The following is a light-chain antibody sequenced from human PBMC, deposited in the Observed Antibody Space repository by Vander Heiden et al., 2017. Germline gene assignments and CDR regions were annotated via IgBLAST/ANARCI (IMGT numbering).Light chain of an antibody. CDR3: QQYRSSPLYT. CDR2: GAS. V-gene: IGKV3-20*01. J-gene: IGKJ2*01. Sequence: EFVLTQSPGTLSLSPGESATLSCRASQTVDKNYLVWYQQKHGQAPRLLIYGASTRATGIPDRFSASGSGTDFTLTISRLEPEDFAVYYCQQYRSSPLYTFGQGTKLDIK. CDR1: QTVDKNY.